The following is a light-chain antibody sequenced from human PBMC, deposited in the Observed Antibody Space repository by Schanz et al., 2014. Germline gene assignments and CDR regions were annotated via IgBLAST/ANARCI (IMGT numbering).Light chain of an antibody. CDR3: AAWDDSLNGQL. J-gene: IGLJ3*02. Sequence: QSVLTQPPSASGPPGRGVTISCSGTSSNIGSNPINWYQQLPGTAPKLLIYTNKERPAGVPDRFSGSKSGTSASLAISGLQSEDEADYYCAAWDDSLNGQLFGGGTKLTVL. CDR1: SSNIGSNP. V-gene: IGLV1-44*01. CDR2: TNK.